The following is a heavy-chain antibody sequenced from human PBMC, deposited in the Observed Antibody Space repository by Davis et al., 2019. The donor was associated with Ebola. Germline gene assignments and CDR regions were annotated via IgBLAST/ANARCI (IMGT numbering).Heavy chain of an antibody. J-gene: IGHJ1*01. V-gene: IGHV5-51*01. Sequence: GESLKISCKCSGYSFTSYWIGRVRQMPGKGLEWMGIIYPGDSDTRYSPSLQGQVTISADKSISTAYLQWSSLKASDTAMYYCARSLYSSSSTYFQHWGQGTLVTVSS. CDR1: GYSFTSYW. D-gene: IGHD6-6*01. CDR2: IYPGDSDT. CDR3: ARSLYSSSSTYFQH.